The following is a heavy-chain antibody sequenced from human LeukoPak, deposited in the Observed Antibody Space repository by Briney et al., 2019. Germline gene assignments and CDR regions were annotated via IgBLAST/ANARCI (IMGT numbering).Heavy chain of an antibody. CDR2: INSDGSDT. J-gene: IGHJ4*02. CDR3: VRDPPQWELTFDS. CDR1: GFTFSNYW. D-gene: IGHD1-26*01. Sequence: GGSLRLSRETSGFTFSNYWMHWVRQAPGKGLVWVSQINSDGSDTKYADSVKGRYTISRDNAKNTVYLQMNSLRAEDTAVYYCVRDPPQWELTFDSWGQGSLVTVYS. V-gene: IGHV3-74*03.